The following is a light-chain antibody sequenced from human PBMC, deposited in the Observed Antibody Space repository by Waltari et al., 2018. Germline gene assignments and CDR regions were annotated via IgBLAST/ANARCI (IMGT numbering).Light chain of an antibody. CDR2: AAF. CDR3: QQFKTYPLT. Sequence: IQLTQSPSSLSASVGDRLTITCRAGQDIRSYLAVYEQKPGKAPNLLMYAAFNLQSGVPSRFSGSGSGTDFTLTISSLQPEDFATYYCQQFKTYPLTFGKGTRLEIK. J-gene: IGKJ5*01. CDR1: QDIRSY. V-gene: IGKV1-9*01.